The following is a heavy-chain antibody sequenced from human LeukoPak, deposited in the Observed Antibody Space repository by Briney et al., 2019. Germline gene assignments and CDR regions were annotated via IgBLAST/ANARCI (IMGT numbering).Heavy chain of an antibody. CDR3: AKRGTYDFWSGYKDNWFDP. V-gene: IGHV3-23*01. Sequence: GGSLRLSCAASGFTFSSYAMSWVRQAPGKGLEWVSAISGSGGSTYYADSVKGRFTISRDNSKNTLYLQMNSLRAEDTAVYYCAKRGTYDFWSGYKDNWFDPWGQGTLVTVSS. CDR2: ISGSGGST. D-gene: IGHD3-3*01. J-gene: IGHJ5*02. CDR1: GFTFSSYA.